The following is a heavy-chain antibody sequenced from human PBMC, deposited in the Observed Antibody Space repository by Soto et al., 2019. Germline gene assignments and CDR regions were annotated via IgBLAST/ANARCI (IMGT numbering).Heavy chain of an antibody. Sequence: PGGSLRLSFAACGFTFSSYAMSWVRQAPGKGLEWVSAISGSGGSTYYADSVKGRFTISRGNSKNTLYLQMNSLRAEDTAVYYCAKRRDCGGDCYSEYFDYWGQGTLVTVSS. CDR1: GFTFSSYA. J-gene: IGHJ4*02. CDR3: AKRRDCGGDCYSEYFDY. CDR2: ISGSGGST. D-gene: IGHD2-21*02. V-gene: IGHV3-23*01.